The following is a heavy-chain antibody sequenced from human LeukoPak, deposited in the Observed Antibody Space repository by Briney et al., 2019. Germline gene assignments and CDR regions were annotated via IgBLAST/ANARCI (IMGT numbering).Heavy chain of an antibody. Sequence: PGGSLRLSCAASGFTFSSYGMHWVRQAPGKGLEWVAFIRYDGSNKYYADSAKGRFTISRDNAKNSLSLQMNSLRAEDTAVYYCARGGGSGRFGFAFDCWGQGTLVTVSS. V-gene: IGHV3-30*02. CDR3: ARGGGSGRFGFAFDC. D-gene: IGHD6-19*01. CDR1: GFTFSSYG. CDR2: IRYDGSNK. J-gene: IGHJ4*02.